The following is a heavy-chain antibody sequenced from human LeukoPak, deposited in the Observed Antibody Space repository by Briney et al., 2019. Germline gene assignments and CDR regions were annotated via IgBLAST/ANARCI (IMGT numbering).Heavy chain of an antibody. CDR2: IYPSGNT. D-gene: IGHD3-10*01. CDR3: ARDYKYYDSGSYYDY. CDR1: GGSFSGYY. J-gene: IGHJ4*02. V-gene: IGHV4-4*07. Sequence: SETLSLTCAVYGGSFSGYYWSWIRQPAGKGLEWIGRIYPSGNTYYNPSLKSRVTMSVDTSKNQFSLRLRSVTAADTALYYCARDYKYYDSGSYYDYWGQGTLVTVSS.